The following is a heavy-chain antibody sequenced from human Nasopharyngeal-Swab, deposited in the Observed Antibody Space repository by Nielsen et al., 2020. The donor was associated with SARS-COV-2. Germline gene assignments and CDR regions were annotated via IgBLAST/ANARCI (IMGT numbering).Heavy chain of an antibody. CDR2: IAYDGSKV. J-gene: IGHJ4*02. Sequence: GGSLRLSCAAAGFTFSFHGMHWVRQAPGKGLEWVAVIAYDGSKVYYADSVKGRFTISRDNSKDTVFLEMNSLRDEDTAVYYCAKGPTVVLVSVAIRGWLDSWGQRTLVTVSS. V-gene: IGHV3-30*18. CDR1: GFTFSFHG. D-gene: IGHD2-2*01. CDR3: AKGPTVVLVSVAIRGWLDS.